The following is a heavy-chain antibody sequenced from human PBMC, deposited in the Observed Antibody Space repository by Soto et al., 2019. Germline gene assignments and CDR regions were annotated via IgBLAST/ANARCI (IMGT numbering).Heavy chain of an antibody. CDR1: GGSISRYY. D-gene: IGHD6-19*01. V-gene: IGHV4-59*01. CDR2: IYYSGST. CDR3: ARIAVAGTSRWFDP. J-gene: IGHJ5*02. Sequence: SQTLSLTCPVSGGSISRYYWSWIRQPPGKGLEWIGYIYYSGSTNYNPSLKSRVTITVDTSKNQFSLKLSSVTAAATAVYYCARIAVAGTSRWFDPWGQGTLVTVSS.